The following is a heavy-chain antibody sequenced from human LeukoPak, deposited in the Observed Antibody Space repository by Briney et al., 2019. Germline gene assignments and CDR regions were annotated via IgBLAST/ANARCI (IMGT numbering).Heavy chain of an antibody. CDR2: IHGSGST. CDR3: ATRSTSGYYYFDY. V-gene: IGHV4-39*01. Sequence: SETLSLTCTVSGGSITSGTYSWAWAWIRQPPGKGLEWIGTIHGSGSTYYNPSLESRVTISVDSSRNQFSLNLRSVAAADTAVYYCATRSTSGYYYFDYWGQGTRVTVSS. D-gene: IGHD2-2*01. CDR1: GGSITSGTYS. J-gene: IGHJ4*02.